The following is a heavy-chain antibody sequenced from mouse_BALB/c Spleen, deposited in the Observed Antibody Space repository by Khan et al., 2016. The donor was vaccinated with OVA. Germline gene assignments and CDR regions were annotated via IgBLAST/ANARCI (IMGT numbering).Heavy chain of an antibody. CDR3: ARRTTGYALDY. CDR2: INPRSGYT. V-gene: IGHV1-4*01. D-gene: IGHD2-14*01. Sequence: QVQLKESGAELARPGASVKMSCKASGYTFTSHTMHWVKQRPGQGLEWIGYINPRSGYTNYSQKFNDKATLTTDKSSSTAYMQLSSRTSEDSAVYYCARRTTGYALDYWGQGTSVTVSS. CDR1: GYTFTSHT. J-gene: IGHJ4*01.